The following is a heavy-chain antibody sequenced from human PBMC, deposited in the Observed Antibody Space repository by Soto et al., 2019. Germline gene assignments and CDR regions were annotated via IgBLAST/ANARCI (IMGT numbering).Heavy chain of an antibody. CDR1: GFTFSSYS. D-gene: IGHD3-9*01. V-gene: IGHV3-21*01. CDR2: ISSSSSYI. Sequence: GGSLRLSCAASGFTFSSYSMNWVRQAPGKGLEWVSSISSSSSYIYYADSVKGRFTISRDNAKNSLYLQMNSLRAEDTAVYYCARDTPSYDILTGIFDYWGQGTLVTVSS. J-gene: IGHJ4*02. CDR3: ARDTPSYDILTGIFDY.